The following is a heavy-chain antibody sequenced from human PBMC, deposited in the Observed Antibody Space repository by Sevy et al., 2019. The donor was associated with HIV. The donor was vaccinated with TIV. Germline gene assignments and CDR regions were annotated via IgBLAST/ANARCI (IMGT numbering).Heavy chain of an antibody. D-gene: IGHD6-6*01. V-gene: IGHV3-9*01. J-gene: IGHJ4*02. CDR3: AKGSKKTLYISSSQNDY. Sequence: GGSLRLSCAASGFTFDDYAMHWVRQAPGKGLEWVSGISWNSGSIGYADSVKGRFTISRDNAKNSLYLQMNSLRAEDTALYYCAKGSKKTLYISSSQNDYWGQGTLVTVSS. CDR2: ISWNSGSI. CDR1: GFTFDDYA.